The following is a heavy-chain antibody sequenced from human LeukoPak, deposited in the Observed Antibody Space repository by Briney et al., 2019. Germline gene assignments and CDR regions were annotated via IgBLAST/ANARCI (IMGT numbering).Heavy chain of an antibody. V-gene: IGHV3-9*01. Sequence: GRSLRLSCAASGITFDDFAMHWVRHAPGKGLEWVSGISWNSGSIGYADSVKGRFTISRDNAKNSLYLQMNSLRAEDTALYYCAKDTYYYGSGPYYYGMDVWGQGTTVTVSS. CDR3: AKDTYYYGSGPYYYGMDV. CDR2: ISWNSGSI. J-gene: IGHJ6*02. D-gene: IGHD3-10*01. CDR1: GITFDDFA.